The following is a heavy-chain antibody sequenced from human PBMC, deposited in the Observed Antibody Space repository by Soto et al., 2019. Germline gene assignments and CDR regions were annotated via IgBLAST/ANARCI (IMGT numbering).Heavy chain of an antibody. CDR2: ISACNGNT. Sequence: ASVKVSCKASGYTITSYGISWVRQAPGQGLEWMGWISACNGNTNYAQKLQGRVTMTTDTSTSTAYMELRSLRSVDTAVYYCARLRGVSSSGWYYFDYWGQGTLVTVSS. CDR3: ARLRGVSSSGWYYFDY. V-gene: IGHV1-18*01. D-gene: IGHD6-19*01. J-gene: IGHJ4*02. CDR1: GYTITSYG.